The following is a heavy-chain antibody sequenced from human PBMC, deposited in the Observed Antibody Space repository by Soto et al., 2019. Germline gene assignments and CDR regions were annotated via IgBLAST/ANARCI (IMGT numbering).Heavy chain of an antibody. V-gene: IGHV4-31*03. Sequence: TLSLTCTVSGGSINSRGYYWTWIRQHPGKGLEWIGNIYYSGSIHFNPSLKSRLTMLVDTSENQFSLKLTSVTAADTAVYYCARQSEYTGYFYGWLDPWGQGTLVTVYS. CDR3: ARQSEYTGYFYGWLDP. J-gene: IGHJ5*02. CDR1: GGSINSRGYY. CDR2: IYYSGSI. D-gene: IGHD3-9*01.